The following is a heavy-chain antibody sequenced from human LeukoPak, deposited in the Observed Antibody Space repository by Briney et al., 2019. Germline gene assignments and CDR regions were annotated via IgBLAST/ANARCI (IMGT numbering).Heavy chain of an antibody. Sequence: SETLSLTCAVYGGSFSGYYWSWIRQPPGKGLEWVGEINHSGSTNYNPSLKSRVTISVDTSKNQFSLKLSSVTAADTAVYYCARGLSYWGQGTLVTVSS. CDR3: ARGLSY. V-gene: IGHV4-34*01. J-gene: IGHJ4*02. CDR1: GGSFSGYY. CDR2: INHSGST.